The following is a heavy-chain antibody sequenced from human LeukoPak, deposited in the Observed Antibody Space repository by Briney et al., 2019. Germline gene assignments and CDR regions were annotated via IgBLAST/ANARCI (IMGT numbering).Heavy chain of an antibody. CDR2: INHSGST. J-gene: IGHJ5*02. V-gene: IGHV4-34*01. D-gene: IGHD1-14*01. CDR3: AREKWTRTHWFDP. CDR1: GGSFSGYY. Sequence: SETLSLTCAVYGGSFSGYYWSWIRQPPGKGLEWIGEINHSGSTNYNPSLKSRVTISVDTSKNQFSLKLSSVTAADTAVYYCAREKWTRTHWFDPWGQGTLVTVSS.